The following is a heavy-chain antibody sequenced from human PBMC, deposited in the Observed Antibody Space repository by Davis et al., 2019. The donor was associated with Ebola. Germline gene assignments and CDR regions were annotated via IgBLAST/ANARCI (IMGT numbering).Heavy chain of an antibody. Sequence: GGSLRLSCAASEFTVSSNYMAWVRQAPGKGLEWVSVIYSGGKTYYTDSVKGRFIISRDNAKNSLYLQMNTLRVEDTAIYYCVPGTWIRGQGTLVTVSS. V-gene: IGHV3-66*01. J-gene: IGHJ4*02. D-gene: IGHD5-18*01. CDR2: IYSGGKT. CDR3: VPGTWI. CDR1: EFTVSSNY.